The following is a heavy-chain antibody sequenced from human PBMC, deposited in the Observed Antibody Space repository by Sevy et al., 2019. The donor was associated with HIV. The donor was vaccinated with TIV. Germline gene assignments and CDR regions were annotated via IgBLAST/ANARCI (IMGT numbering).Heavy chain of an antibody. V-gene: IGHV3-15*01. CDR2: IKSKTDGGTT. CDR3: TTHSKYRGLSARLDY. J-gene: IGHJ4*02. CDR1: GFTFSNAW. D-gene: IGHD2-2*02. Sequence: GGSLRLSCAASGFTFSNAWMSWVRQAPGKGLEWVGRIKSKTDGGTTDYAAPVKGRFTISRDDSKNTLYLQMNSLKTEDTAIYYCTTHSKYRGLSARLDYWGQGTLVTVSS.